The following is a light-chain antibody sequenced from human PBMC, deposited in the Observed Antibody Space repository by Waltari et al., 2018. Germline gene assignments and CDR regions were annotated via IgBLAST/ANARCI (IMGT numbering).Light chain of an antibody. V-gene: IGLV1-44*01. Sequence: NPVNWFRQFPGTAPKLLIFNNDKRPSGVADRFSGSKSGTSASLAISGLHSDDESDFYCAAWDDSLNGMVFGGGTSLAVL. CDR1: NP. CDR3: AAWDDSLNGMV. CDR2: NND. J-gene: IGLJ2*01.